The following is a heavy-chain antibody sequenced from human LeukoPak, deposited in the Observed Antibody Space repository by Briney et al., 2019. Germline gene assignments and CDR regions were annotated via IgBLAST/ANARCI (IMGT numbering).Heavy chain of an antibody. V-gene: IGHV1-2*02. CDR1: GYTFTGYY. CDR3: ARAEYGSGMDIPTW. Sequence: ASEQVSCKASGYTFTGYYMHWVRQAPGQGLEWMGWINPNSGGTDYAQKFQGRVTMTRDTSISTAYMELSRLRSDDTAVYYCARAEYGSGMDIPTWWGQGTLVTVSS. D-gene: IGHD3-10*01. J-gene: IGHJ4*02. CDR2: INPNSGGT.